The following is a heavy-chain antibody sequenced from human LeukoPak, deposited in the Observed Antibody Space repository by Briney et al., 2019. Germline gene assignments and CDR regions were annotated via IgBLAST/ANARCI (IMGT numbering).Heavy chain of an antibody. V-gene: IGHV4-34*01. CDR1: GGSFSGYY. CDR3: ARGYCSTPSCYTFDC. CDR2: VNHRGST. J-gene: IGHJ4*02. D-gene: IGHD2-2*02. Sequence: SETLSLTCAVYGGSFSGYYWSWIRQPPGKGLEWIGEVNHRGSTNYNPSLKSRVTISLGTSKTQFSLNLSSVTAADTAVYYCARGYCSTPSCYTFDCWGQGTLVTVSS.